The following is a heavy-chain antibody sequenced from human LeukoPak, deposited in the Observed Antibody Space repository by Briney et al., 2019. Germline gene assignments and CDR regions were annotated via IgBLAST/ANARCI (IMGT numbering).Heavy chain of an antibody. J-gene: IGHJ4*02. V-gene: IGHV3-30*18. CDR3: AKAYGYSGYGLFDY. CDR1: GFTFSSYG. D-gene: IGHD5-12*01. CDR2: ISYDGSNK. Sequence: GGSLRLSCAASGFTFSSYGMHWVRQAPGKGLEWVAVISYDGSNKYYADSVKGRFTISRDNSKNTLYLQMNSLRAEDTAVYYCAKAYGYSGYGLFDYWGQGTLDTVSS.